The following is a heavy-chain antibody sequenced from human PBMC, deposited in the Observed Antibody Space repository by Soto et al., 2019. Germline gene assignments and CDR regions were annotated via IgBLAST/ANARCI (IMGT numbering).Heavy chain of an antibody. Sequence: EVQLVESGGGLVKPGGSLRLSCAASGFTFSNAWMSWVRQAPGKGLEWVGRIKSKTDGGTTDYAAPVKGRFTISRDDSKNTLYLQMNSLKTEDTAVYYCTTDPNDSSGYCYFDYWGQGTLVTVSS. V-gene: IGHV3-15*01. CDR1: GFTFSNAW. D-gene: IGHD3-22*01. CDR3: TTDPNDSSGYCYFDY. J-gene: IGHJ4*02. CDR2: IKSKTDGGTT.